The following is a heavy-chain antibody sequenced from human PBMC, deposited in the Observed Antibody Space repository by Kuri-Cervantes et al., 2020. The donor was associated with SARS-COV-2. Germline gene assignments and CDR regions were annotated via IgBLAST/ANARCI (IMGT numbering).Heavy chain of an antibody. D-gene: IGHD3-9*01. CDR3: ARDSGILTGYYAHD. Sequence: GGSLRLSCAASGFTFSSYAMSWVRQAPGKGLEWVALISYDGSNKHYGDSVKGRFTISRDNSKNTLYLEVNNLRAEDTAVYYCARDSGILTGYYAHDWGQGTLVTVSS. CDR1: GFTFSSYA. V-gene: IGHV3-30*01. CDR2: ISYDGSNK. J-gene: IGHJ4*02.